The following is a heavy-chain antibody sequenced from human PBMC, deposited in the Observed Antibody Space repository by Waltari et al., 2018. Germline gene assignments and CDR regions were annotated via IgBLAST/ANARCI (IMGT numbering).Heavy chain of an antibody. Sequence: QVQLVASGGGVVQPGRSLPLSCAASGFTFSHSGMHWVRQAPGKGLEWVAVISHDGVDKYYADSVKGRLTIFRDNSKDTLYVQIKSPRSEDTGLYYCVKDGTTTAGYFDHWGQGTPVTVSS. CDR3: VKDGTTTAGYFDH. CDR1: GFTFSHSG. D-gene: IGHD1-1*01. CDR2: ISHDGVDK. J-gene: IGHJ4*02. V-gene: IGHV3-30*18.